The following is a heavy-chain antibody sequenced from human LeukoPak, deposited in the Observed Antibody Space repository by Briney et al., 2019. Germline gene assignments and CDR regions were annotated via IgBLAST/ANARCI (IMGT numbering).Heavy chain of an antibody. CDR1: EFSIDSYT. V-gene: IGHV3-21*01. J-gene: IGHJ2*01. Sequence: PGGSLTLSCKVSEFSIDSYTMSWVRQAPGKGLEWVSSISGVGASYIFYADSVKGRFIISRDNATVSLYIQMDSLKVEDTALYYCARYNGESYDFLGAKWYFDLWGRGTLVSASS. CDR2: ISGVGASYI. CDR3: ARYNGESYDFLGAKWYFDL. D-gene: IGHD3-3*01.